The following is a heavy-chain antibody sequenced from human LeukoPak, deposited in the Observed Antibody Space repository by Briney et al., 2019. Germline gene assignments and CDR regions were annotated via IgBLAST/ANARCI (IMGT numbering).Heavy chain of an antibody. CDR1: GFTVSNNY. J-gene: IGHJ3*01. Sequence: GGSLRLPCAASGFTVSNNYMSWVRQAPGKGLEWVSVVYGGGSTYYADSVKGRFTISGDNSKNTLYLQMNSLRTEDTAVYYCAKANPLIVGARAGGPIDFWGQGTMVTVSS. CDR2: VYGGGST. D-gene: IGHD1-26*01. CDR3: AKANPLIVGARAGGPIDF. V-gene: IGHV3-53*05.